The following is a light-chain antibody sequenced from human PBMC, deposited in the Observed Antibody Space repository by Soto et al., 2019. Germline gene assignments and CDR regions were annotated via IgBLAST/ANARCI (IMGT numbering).Light chain of an antibody. V-gene: IGKV3-20*01. CDR1: QSVSSSY. Sequence: NVLTQSPCTLSMSQGERATLSCRASQSVSSSYLAWYQQKPGQAPRLLIYGASSRATGIPDRFSGSGSGTEFTLTISSLQSEDFAVDYCQQYGNRPPRTFGQVTKVDIK. CDR3: QQYGNRPPRT. J-gene: IGKJ1*01. CDR2: GAS.